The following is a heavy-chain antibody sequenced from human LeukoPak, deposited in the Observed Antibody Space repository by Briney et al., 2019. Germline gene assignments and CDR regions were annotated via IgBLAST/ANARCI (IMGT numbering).Heavy chain of an antibody. V-gene: IGHV3-21*01. CDR3: ASPHGSGWGGIDY. CDR2: ISSSSSYI. J-gene: IGHJ4*02. D-gene: IGHD3-10*01. CDR1: GFTFSSYS. Sequence: GGSLRLSCAASGFTFSSYSMNWVRQAPGKGLEWVSSISSSSSYIYYADPVKGRFTISRDNAKNSLYLQMNSLRAEDTAVYYCASPHGSGWGGIDYWGQGTLVTVSS.